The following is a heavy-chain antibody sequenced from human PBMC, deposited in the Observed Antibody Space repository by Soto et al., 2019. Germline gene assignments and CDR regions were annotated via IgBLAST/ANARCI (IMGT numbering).Heavy chain of an antibody. CDR1: GGSISTSSFY. CDR2: IYYSGST. D-gene: IGHD3-16*01. V-gene: IGHV4-39*01. J-gene: IGHJ5*02. Sequence: SETLSLTCNVSGGSISTSSFYWGWIRQPPGKGLEWIGSIYYSGSTYYNPFLKSRVTISVDTSKNQFSLRLSSVTAADTAMYYCAHLGLGYNWFDPWGQGILVTVSS. CDR3: AHLGLGYNWFDP.